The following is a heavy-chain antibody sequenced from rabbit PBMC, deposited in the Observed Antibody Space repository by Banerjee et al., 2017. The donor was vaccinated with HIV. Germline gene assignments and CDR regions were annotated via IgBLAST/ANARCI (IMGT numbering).Heavy chain of an antibody. V-gene: IGHV1S7*01. CDR3: ARDVAGREDFNL. Sequence: SGFDFSNYGVSWVRQAPGKGLEWIGYIDPVFGSTYYASWVHGRFTISSHNAQNTLYLQLNSLTAADTATYFCARDVAGREDFNLWGQGTLVTVS. D-gene: IGHD4-2*01. J-gene: IGHJ4*01. CDR2: IDPVFGST. CDR1: GFDFSNYG.